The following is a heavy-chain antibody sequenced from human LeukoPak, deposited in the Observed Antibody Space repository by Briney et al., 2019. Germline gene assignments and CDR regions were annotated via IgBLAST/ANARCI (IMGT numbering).Heavy chain of an antibody. D-gene: IGHD2-2*01. Sequence: GGSLRLSRAASGFTFSSYGMNWVRQAPGKGLEWVSHISSSSSTVSYADSVKGRFTISRDNAKNSLHLQMNSLRAEDTAVYYCAREGIVVSPAIDYWGQGTLVAVSS. CDR1: GFTFSSYG. CDR2: ISSSSSTV. J-gene: IGHJ4*02. CDR3: AREGIVVSPAIDY. V-gene: IGHV3-48*01.